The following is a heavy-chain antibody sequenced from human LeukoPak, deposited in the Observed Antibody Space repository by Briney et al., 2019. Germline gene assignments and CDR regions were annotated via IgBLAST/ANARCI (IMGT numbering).Heavy chain of an antibody. D-gene: IGHD2-2*01. J-gene: IGHJ4*02. Sequence: GGSLRLSCAASGFTFSTYAMSWVRQAPGKGLEWVSAICGSDGSRYYADSVKGRFTISRDNSKNTLYLQMNSLRAEDTAVYYCARGFPYCGSTNCHYFDYWGQGTLVIVSS. CDR3: ARGFPYCGSTNCHYFDY. V-gene: IGHV3-23*01. CDR1: GFTFSTYA. CDR2: ICGSDGSR.